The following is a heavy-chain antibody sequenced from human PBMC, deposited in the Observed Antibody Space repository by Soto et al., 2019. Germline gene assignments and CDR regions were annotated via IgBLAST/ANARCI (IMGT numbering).Heavy chain of an antibody. J-gene: IGHJ5*02. CDR2: ITSDGKSK. D-gene: IGHD2-21*02. V-gene: IGHV3-74*01. CDR3: ARESGDWPLNWFDP. CDR1: GFNFSNHW. Sequence: GGSLRLSCAASGFNFSNHWMHWVRQRSAEGLVWVSRITSDGKSKAYAESVKGRFAISRDNAKNTLYLQMNGLTAEDTAVYYCARESGDWPLNWFDPWGQGTLVTVSS.